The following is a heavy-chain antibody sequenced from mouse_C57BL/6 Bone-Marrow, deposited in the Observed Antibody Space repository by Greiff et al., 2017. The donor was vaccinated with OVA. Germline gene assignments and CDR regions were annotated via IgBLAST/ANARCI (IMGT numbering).Heavy chain of an antibody. CDR1: GYAFSSSW. D-gene: IGHD2-3*01. CDR3: ASDGFYAMDY. V-gene: IGHV1-82*01. CDR2: IYPGDGDT. J-gene: IGHJ4*01. Sequence: QVQLQQSGPELVKPGASVKISCKASGYAFSSSWMNWVKQRPGKGLEWIGRIYPGDGDTNYNGKFKGKATLTADKSSSTAYMQLSSLTSEDSAVYFGASDGFYAMDYWGQGTSVTVSS.